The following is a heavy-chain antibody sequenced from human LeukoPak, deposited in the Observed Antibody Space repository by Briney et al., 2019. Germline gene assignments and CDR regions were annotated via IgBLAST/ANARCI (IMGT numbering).Heavy chain of an antibody. CDR1: GGSISSYY. CDR2: IYYSGST. D-gene: IGHD1-1*01. V-gene: IGHV4-59*01. J-gene: IGHJ6*02. Sequence: SETLSLTCTVSGGSISSYYWSWIRQPPGKGLEWIGYIYYSGSTNYNPSLKSRVTISVDTSKNQFSLKLSSVTAADTAVYYCASSATTVGCYYGMDVWGQGTTVTVSS. CDR3: ASSATTVGCYYGMDV.